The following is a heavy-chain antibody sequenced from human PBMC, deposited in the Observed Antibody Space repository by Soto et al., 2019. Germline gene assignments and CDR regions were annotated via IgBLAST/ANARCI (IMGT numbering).Heavy chain of an antibody. CDR3: ARDISWGSNWYYYMDV. V-gene: IGHV3-48*01. CDR1: GFILSDCA. D-gene: IGHD7-27*01. Sequence: GGSLRLSCATSGFILSDCAMNWVRQAPGKGLERVSYISSSSSVIDYADSVKGRFTVSRDNARNSLYLQMNSLRAEDTAVYYCARDISWGSNWYYYMDVWGKGTTVTVSS. J-gene: IGHJ6*03. CDR2: ISSSSSVI.